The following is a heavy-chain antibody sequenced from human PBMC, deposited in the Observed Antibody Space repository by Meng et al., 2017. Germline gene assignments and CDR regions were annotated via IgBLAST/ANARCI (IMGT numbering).Heavy chain of an antibody. CDR2: IIPIFGTA. Sequence: SVKVFCKASGGTFSSYAISWVRQAPGQGLEWMGGIIPIFGTANYAQKFQGRVTITADDSTSTAYMELSSLRSEDTAVYYCARSIPSSGSRAYYGMDVWGQGTTVTVSS. CDR1: GGTFSSYA. J-gene: IGHJ6*02. D-gene: IGHD3-10*01. CDR3: ARSIPSSGSRAYYGMDV. V-gene: IGHV1-69*13.